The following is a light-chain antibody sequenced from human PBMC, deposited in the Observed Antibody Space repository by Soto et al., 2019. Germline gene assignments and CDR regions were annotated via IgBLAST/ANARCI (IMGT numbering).Light chain of an antibody. V-gene: IGLV2-11*01. CDR2: DVS. CDR1: SSDVGTYNY. J-gene: IGLJ2*01. Sequence: QSALTQPRSVSGSPGQSVTISCTGTSSDVGTYNYVSWFQQYPGKAPKVMISDVSKRPSGVPDRFSGSKSGNTASLTISGLQAEDEADYYCCSYAGSSTFDVVFGGGTKVTVL. CDR3: CSYAGSSTFDVV.